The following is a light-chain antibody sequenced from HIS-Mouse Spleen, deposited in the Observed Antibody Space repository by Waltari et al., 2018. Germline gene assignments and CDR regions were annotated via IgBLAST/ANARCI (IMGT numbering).Light chain of an antibody. CDR3: QQYDILLLYT. V-gene: IGKV1-33*01. Sequence: DIQMTQSPSSLSASVGDRVTITCQASQDISNYLTWYQQQPGKAPKLLIYDASNLETGVPSRFSGSGSGTDFTFTISSLQPEDIATYYCQQYDILLLYTFGQGTKLEIK. CDR2: DAS. J-gene: IGKJ2*01. CDR1: QDISNY.